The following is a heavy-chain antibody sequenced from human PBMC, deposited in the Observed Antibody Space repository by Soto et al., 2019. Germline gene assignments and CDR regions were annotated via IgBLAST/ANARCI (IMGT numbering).Heavy chain of an antibody. CDR2: IRSKANNYAT. V-gene: IGHV3-73*01. J-gene: IGHJ4*02. D-gene: IGHD1-26*01. CDR1: GFTFSASS. Sequence: EFQLVESGGGLVQPGGSVRLSCATSGFTFSASSMHWVRQASGKGLEWLGRIRSKANNYATEYSELVKGRLLNSRDDSQDTMFLQMNNLRTEDTAMYYCAIEGAGFGYWGQGTLVTVSS. CDR3: AIEGAGFGY.